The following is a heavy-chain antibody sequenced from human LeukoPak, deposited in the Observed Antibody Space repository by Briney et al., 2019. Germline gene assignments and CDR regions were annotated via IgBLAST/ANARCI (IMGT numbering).Heavy chain of an antibody. CDR1: GFTFRNYG. CDR2: IRFDECNK. Sequence: GGSLRLSCVTSGFTFRNYGMHWVRQAPGKGLEWVAFIRFDECNKYYADSVKGRFTISRDNSKNTVYLQMNSLRPEDTAVYYCAALQSYCSRTSCYGGDASHMWGQGTKVTVSS. J-gene: IGHJ3*02. V-gene: IGHV3-30*02. CDR3: AALQSYCSRTSCYGGDASHM. D-gene: IGHD2-2*01.